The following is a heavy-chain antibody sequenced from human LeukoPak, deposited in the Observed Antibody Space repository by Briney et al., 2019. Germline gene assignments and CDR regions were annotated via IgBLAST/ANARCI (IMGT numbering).Heavy chain of an antibody. Sequence: SETLSLTCTVSGGSISSSSYYWCWIRQPPGKGLEWIGSIYYSGSTYYNPSLKSRVTISVDTSKNQFSLKLSSVTAADTAVYYCARHRGPRTYYHMSYYFDYWGQGTLVTVSS. CDR2: IYYSGST. J-gene: IGHJ4*02. CDR3: ARHRGPRTYYHMSYYFDY. D-gene: IGHD3-9*01. CDR1: GGSISSSSYY. V-gene: IGHV4-39*01.